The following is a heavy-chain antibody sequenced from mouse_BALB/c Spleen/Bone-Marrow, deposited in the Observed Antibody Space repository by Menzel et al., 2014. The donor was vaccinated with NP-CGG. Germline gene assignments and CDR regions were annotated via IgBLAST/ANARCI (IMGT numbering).Heavy chain of an antibody. V-gene: IGHV7-3*02. CDR3: ARDMGGLLFDY. CDR1: GFTFTDYY. CDR2: IRNKAYSYTT. D-gene: IGHD2-3*01. J-gene: IGHJ2*01. Sequence: EVQVVESGGGLVQPGGSLRLSCATSGFTFTDYYMNWVRQPPGKALEWLGFIRNKAYSYTTEYSASVKGRFTISRDISQSILYLQMNTLRAEDSATYYCARDMGGLLFDYWGQGTTLTVSS.